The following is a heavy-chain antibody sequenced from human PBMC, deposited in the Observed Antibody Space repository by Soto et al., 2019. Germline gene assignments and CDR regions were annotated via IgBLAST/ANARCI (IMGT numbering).Heavy chain of an antibody. V-gene: IGHV3-53*01. CDR2: IYSGGST. D-gene: IGHD7-27*01. CDR1: GFTVSSNY. CDR3: ARVPELGTPPYFDY. J-gene: IGHJ4*02. Sequence: GGSLRLSCAASGFTVSSNYMSWVRQAPGKGLEWVSVIYSGGSTYYADSVKGRFTISRDNSKNTLYLQMNSLRAEDTAVYYCARVPELGTPPYFDYWGQGTLVTVSS.